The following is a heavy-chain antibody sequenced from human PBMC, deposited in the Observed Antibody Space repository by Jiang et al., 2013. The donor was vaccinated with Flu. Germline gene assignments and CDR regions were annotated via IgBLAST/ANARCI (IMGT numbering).Heavy chain of an antibody. Sequence: VQLLESGGGLVKPGGSLRLSCAASGFTFSNAWMSWVRQAPGKGLEWVGRIKSKTDGGTTDYAAPVKGRFTISRDDSKNTLYLQMNSLKTEDTAVYYCTTGTQEMATTPYYYYGMERLGPRDHGHRLL. CDR3: TTGTQEMATTPYYYYGMER. J-gene: IGHJ6*02. D-gene: IGHD5-24*01. CDR1: GFTFSNAW. CDR2: IKSKTDGGTT. V-gene: IGHV3-15*01.